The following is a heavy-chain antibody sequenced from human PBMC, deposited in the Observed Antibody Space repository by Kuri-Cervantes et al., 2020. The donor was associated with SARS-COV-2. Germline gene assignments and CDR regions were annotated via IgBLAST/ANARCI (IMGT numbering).Heavy chain of an antibody. J-gene: IGHJ4*02. CDR3: AKDRIGVQDF. CDR1: GFNFSRTD. V-gene: IGHV3-30*18. CDR2: ISHDGKNK. D-gene: IGHD2-15*01. Sequence: LSLTCAASGFNFSRTDMHWVRQAPGKGLEWVAVISHDGKNKKCIASGKGRFTISRDNSQNTLYLHMKSLRSEETAMYYCAKDRIGVQDFWGQGTLVTVSS.